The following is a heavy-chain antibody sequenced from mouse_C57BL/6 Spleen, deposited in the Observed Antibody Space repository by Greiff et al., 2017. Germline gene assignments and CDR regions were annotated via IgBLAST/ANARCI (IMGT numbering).Heavy chain of an antibody. CDR1: GYSITSGYY. D-gene: IGHD2-3*01. Sequence: DVKLQESGPGLVKPSQSLSLTCSVTGYSITSGYYWNWIRKFPGNKLEWMGYISYDGSNNYNPSLKNRISITRDTSKNQFFLKLNSVTNEYTATYYCALYDGFVYAMDYWGQGTSVTVSS. J-gene: IGHJ4*01. CDR2: ISYDGSN. V-gene: IGHV3-6*01. CDR3: ALYDGFVYAMDY.